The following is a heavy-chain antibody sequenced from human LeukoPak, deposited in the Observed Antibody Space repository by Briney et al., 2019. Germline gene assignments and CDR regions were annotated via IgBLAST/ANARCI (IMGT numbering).Heavy chain of an antibody. CDR2: MNPGAGST. Sequence: GASVKVSCKASGYTFTSYSMHWVRQAPGQGLEWMGIMNPGAGSTSYAQKFQGRVTMTRDTSTSTVYMELSSLRSEDTAVYYCARDWSVAGDYWGQGTLVTVSS. J-gene: IGHJ4*02. CDR3: ARDWSVAGDY. D-gene: IGHD6-19*01. V-gene: IGHV1-46*01. CDR1: GYTFTSYS.